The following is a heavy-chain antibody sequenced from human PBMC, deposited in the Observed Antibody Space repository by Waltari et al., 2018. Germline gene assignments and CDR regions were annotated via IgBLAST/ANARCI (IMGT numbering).Heavy chain of an antibody. CDR2: INHSGST. D-gene: IGHD3-10*01. CDR1: GGSFSTYY. CDR3: ARGLAWPFSSGTYSYFDF. V-gene: IGHV4-34*01. J-gene: IGHJ4*02. Sequence: QVQLQQWGAGLLKPSETLSLTCAVYGGSFSTYYWSWIRQPPGKGLEWIGDINHSGSTNYKSSLKSRATISLDTSTNQFSLKLTSVTAADTTVYYCARGLAWPFSSGTYSYFDFWGQGSLVAVSS.